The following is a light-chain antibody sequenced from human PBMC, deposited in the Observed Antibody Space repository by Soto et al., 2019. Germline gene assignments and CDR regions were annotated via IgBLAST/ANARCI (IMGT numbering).Light chain of an antibody. CDR2: EDK. CDR3: QSYDSSSSWV. V-gene: IGLV6-57*01. J-gene: IGLJ3*02. Sequence: FMLTQPHSVSESPGKTVTISCTRSSGSIASNYVQWYQQRPGSSPTTVIYEDKQRPSGVPDRFSGSIDSSSNSPSLTISGLKTEDEADYYCQSYDSSSSWVFGGGTKLTVL. CDR1: SGSIASNY.